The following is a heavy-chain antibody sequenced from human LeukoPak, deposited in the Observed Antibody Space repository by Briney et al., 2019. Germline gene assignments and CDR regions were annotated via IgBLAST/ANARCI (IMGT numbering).Heavy chain of an antibody. CDR1: GDSIRRFD. V-gene: IGHV4-59*08. D-gene: IGHD6-13*01. Sequence: SGTLSLTCTLSGDSIRRFDWSGLRGPPGRGGERIGYIYYTGTTNYNPSLKSRVTMSVDTAKNQFSLRLKSVTAADTAVYYCARHTERGQQLADWGQGILVTVAS. J-gene: IGHJ4*02. CDR2: IYYTGTT. CDR3: ARHTERGQQLAD.